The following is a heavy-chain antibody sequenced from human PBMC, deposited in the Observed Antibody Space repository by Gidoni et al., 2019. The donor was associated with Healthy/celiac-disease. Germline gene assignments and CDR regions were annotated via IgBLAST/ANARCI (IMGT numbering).Heavy chain of an antibody. CDR2: ISYDGSNK. D-gene: IGHD2-21*02. CDR3: AKEGGGNSGYFDY. V-gene: IGHV3-30*18. Sequence: QVQLVESGGGVVQPGRSLRLSCAASGFTFSSYGMHWVRQAPGKGLEWVAVISYDGSNKYYADSVKGRFTISRDNSKNTLYLQMNSLRAEDTAVYYCAKEGGGNSGYFDYWGQGTLVTVSS. J-gene: IGHJ4*02. CDR1: GFTFSSYG.